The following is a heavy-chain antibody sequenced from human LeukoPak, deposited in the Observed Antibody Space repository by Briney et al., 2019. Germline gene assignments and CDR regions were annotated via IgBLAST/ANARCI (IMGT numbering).Heavy chain of an antibody. Sequence: GGSLRLSCAGSGFTFSTYWMHWVRQAPGKGLVWVSRIKSDGGTNYADSVKGRFTISRDNAKKTVSLQMNSLRPEDTGVYYCARAPSEIGGYYPEYFRHWGQGTLVTVSS. J-gene: IGHJ1*01. CDR3: ARAPSEIGGYYPEYFRH. CDR2: IKSDGGT. CDR1: GFTFSTYW. V-gene: IGHV3-74*01. D-gene: IGHD3-22*01.